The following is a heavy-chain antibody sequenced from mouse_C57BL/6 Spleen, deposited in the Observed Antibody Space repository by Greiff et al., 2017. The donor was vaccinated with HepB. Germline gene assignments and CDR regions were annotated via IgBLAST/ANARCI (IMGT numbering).Heavy chain of an antibody. D-gene: IGHD2-4*01. V-gene: IGHV5-6*01. CDR3: AREGYGLRDFDY. Sequence: EVQGVESGGDLVKPGGSLKLSCAASGFTFSSYGMSWVRQTPDKRLEWVATISSGGSYTYYPDSVKGRFTISRDNAKNNLYLQMSSLKSEDTAMYYCAREGYGLRDFDYWGQGTTLTVSS. J-gene: IGHJ2*01. CDR1: GFTFSSYG. CDR2: ISSGGSYT.